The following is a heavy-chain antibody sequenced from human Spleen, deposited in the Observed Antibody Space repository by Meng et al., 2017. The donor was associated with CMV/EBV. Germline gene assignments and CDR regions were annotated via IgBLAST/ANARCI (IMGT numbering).Heavy chain of an antibody. V-gene: IGHV3-30-3*01. J-gene: IGHJ3*02. Sequence: GGSLRLSCAASGFTFSTYALHWVRQAPGKGLEWVTVISNDGTKKYYADSVKGRFTISRDNSKNTLYLQMNSLRAEDTAVYYCARASSYYYDISGYYTFGDAFDIWGQGAMVTVSS. CDR1: GFTFSTYA. D-gene: IGHD3-22*01. CDR2: ISNDGTKK. CDR3: ARASSYYYDISGYYTFGDAFDI.